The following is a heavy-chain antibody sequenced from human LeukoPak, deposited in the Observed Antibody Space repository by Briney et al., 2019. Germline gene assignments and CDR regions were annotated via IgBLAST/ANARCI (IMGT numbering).Heavy chain of an antibody. CDR3: ARGPMITFGRVIGNFDY. Sequence: GGSLRLSCAASGFPFSSYAMHWVRQAPGKGLEWVAVISYDGSNKYYADSVKGRFTISRDNSKNTLYLQMNSLRAEDTAVYYCARGPMITFGRVIGNFDYWGQGTLVTVSS. CDR1: GFPFSSYA. J-gene: IGHJ4*02. D-gene: IGHD3-16*02. V-gene: IGHV3-30-3*01. CDR2: ISYDGSNK.